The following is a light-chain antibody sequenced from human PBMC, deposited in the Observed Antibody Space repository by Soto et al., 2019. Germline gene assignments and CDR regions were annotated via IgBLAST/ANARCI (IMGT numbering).Light chain of an antibody. CDR2: GNR. CDR3: QAYDSSLTVM. Sequence: QSVLTQPPSVSGAPGQRVTISCTGNRSNIGAGYDVHWYQKLPGRAPKLLIYGNRNRPSGVPDRLSGSKSGTSASLAITGLQAEDEADYFCQAYDSSLTVMFGGGTQLTVL. V-gene: IGLV1-40*01. CDR1: RSNIGAGYD. J-gene: IGLJ3*02.